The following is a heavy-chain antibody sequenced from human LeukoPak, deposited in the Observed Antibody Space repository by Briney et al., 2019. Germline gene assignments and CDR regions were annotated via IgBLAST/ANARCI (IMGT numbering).Heavy chain of an antibody. CDR2: IYHSGST. CDR3: AREAGENWFDP. J-gene: IGHJ5*02. D-gene: IGHD3-10*01. CDR1: GGSISSGGYS. Sequence: SQTLSLTCAVSGGSISSGGYSWSWIRQPPGKGLEWIGYIYHSGSTYYNPSLKSRVTISVDRSKNQFSLKLSSVTAADTAVYYCAREAGENWFDPWGQGTLLTVSS. V-gene: IGHV4-30-2*01.